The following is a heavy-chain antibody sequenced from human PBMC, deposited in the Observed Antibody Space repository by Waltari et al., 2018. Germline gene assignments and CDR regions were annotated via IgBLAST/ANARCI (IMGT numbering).Heavy chain of an antibody. Sequence: EVQLVQSGSEVKKPEESLRISCEGSGYGFTRHWISWVRPMPGKGLEWVGRIDPSDSFRNYGPAFEGHVTISVDQSLRTAYLQWDSLKASDTAIYYCVRHRTTYPLEIDYWGQGTLVTVSS. CDR1: GYGFTRHW. CDR3: VRHRTTYPLEIDY. V-gene: IGHV5-10-1*01. CDR2: IDPSDSFR. D-gene: IGHD2-2*01. J-gene: IGHJ4*02.